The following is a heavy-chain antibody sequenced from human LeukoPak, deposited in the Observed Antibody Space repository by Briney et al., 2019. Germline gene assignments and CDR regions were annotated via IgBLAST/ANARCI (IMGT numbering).Heavy chain of an antibody. CDR3: ARDRMWGIAVAGLGPGAFDI. V-gene: IGHV6-1*01. CDR2: TYYRSKWYN. Sequence: SQTLSLTCAISGDSVSSNSAAWNWIRQSPSRGLEWLGRTYYRSKWYNDYAVSVKSRITINPDTSKNQFSLQLNSVTPEDTAVYYCARDRMWGIAVAGLGPGAFDIWGQGTMVTVSS. CDR1: GDSVSSNSAA. D-gene: IGHD6-19*01. J-gene: IGHJ3*02.